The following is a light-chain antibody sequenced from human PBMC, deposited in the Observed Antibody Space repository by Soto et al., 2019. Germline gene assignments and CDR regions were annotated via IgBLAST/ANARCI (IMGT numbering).Light chain of an antibody. Sequence: NFMLTQPPSVSESPGKTVTISCTRSSGSIASNYVQWYQQRPGSAPTTVIYEDNQRPSGVPDRFSGSIDSSSNSASLTISGLKTEDEADYYCQSYDSSNQVFGGGTKVTVL. J-gene: IGLJ2*01. CDR2: EDN. V-gene: IGLV6-57*04. CDR3: QSYDSSNQV. CDR1: SGSIASNY.